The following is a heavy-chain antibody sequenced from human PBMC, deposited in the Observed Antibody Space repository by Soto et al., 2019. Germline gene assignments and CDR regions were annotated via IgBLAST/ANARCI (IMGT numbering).Heavy chain of an antibody. Sequence: PSETLSHTCTLSGGAISTGPYNWSWIRQPLGKGLEWIGFIYYSGSAYYNPSLKSRVTISIDTSKNQFSLKLTSVTAADTAVFYCARHGVDYGDYASYYYYGMGVWGRGTTVS. CDR2: IYYSGSA. CDR3: ARHGVDYGDYASYYYYGMGV. J-gene: IGHJ6*02. CDR1: GGAISTGPYN. V-gene: IGHV4-39*01. D-gene: IGHD4-17*01.